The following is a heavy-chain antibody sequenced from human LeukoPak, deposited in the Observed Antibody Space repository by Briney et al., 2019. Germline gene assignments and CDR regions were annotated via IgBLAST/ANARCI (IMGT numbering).Heavy chain of an antibody. D-gene: IGHD5-12*01. Sequence: GGSLRLSCAASGFTFSDYYMSWIRQAPGKGLEWVSYISSSGSTIYYADSVKGRFTISRDNAKNSLYLQMNSLRTEDTALYYCAKGSSGYVKPPYAFDIWGQGTMVTVSS. V-gene: IGHV3-11*01. CDR1: GFTFSDYY. J-gene: IGHJ3*02. CDR2: ISSSGSTI. CDR3: AKGSSGYVKPPYAFDI.